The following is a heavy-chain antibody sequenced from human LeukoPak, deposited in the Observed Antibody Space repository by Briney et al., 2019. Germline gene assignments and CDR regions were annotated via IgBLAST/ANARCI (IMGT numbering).Heavy chain of an antibody. J-gene: IGHJ4*02. CDR1: GFTFYNYW. CDR3: ARVIGGHDTVDC. CDR2: INQDQSHK. D-gene: IGHD2-15*01. V-gene: IGHV3-7*01. Sequence: GGSQRLSCAASGFTFYNYWMSWVRQAPGKGLEWVANINQDQSHKYYLGSVEGRFTISRDNAKNSLYLQMDSLRAEDTAIYYCARVIGGHDTVDCWGQGSLVTVSS.